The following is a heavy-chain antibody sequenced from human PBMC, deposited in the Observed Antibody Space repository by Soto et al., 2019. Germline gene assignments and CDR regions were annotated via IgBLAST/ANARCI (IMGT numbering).Heavy chain of an antibody. Sequence: EVNLVQSGAEMKKPGASVKISCKVSGHTFIDYYLHWVQQAPGKGLVWMGLIDPEDGEAVYAEGFQGRLTITADTARNRGYMELSNLRSDDTAVYFCATVSDYCRDATGYHDAFDIWGQGTLVTVSS. CDR3: ATVSDYCRDATGYHDAFDI. CDR2: IDPEDGEA. D-gene: IGHD3-9*01. J-gene: IGHJ3*02. V-gene: IGHV1-69-2*01. CDR1: GHTFIDYY.